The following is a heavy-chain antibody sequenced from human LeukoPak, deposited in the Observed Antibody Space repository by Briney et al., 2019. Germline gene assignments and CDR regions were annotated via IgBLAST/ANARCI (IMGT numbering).Heavy chain of an antibody. D-gene: IGHD6-19*01. V-gene: IGHV5-51*01. CDR2: IYPSDSDI. CDR3: ARGSGWYSEY. CDR1: GYRFISYW. J-gene: IGHJ4*02. Sequence: PGESLKISCKCSGYRFISYWIGWVRQMPGKGLEWMGIIYPSDSDIRYSPSFQGQVTISADKSISTAYLQWSSLKASDTAMYFCARGSGWYSEYWGQGTLVTVSS.